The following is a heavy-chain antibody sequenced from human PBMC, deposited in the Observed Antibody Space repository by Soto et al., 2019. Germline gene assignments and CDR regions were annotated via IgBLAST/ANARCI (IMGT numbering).Heavy chain of an antibody. Sequence: SETLALTCTVSGGAINSYYWTWIRQPAGKGLEWIGRIYRRGSTKYNPSLQSRVTMSLDTSKNQFSLRLTTVTAADTAAYYCARGQRFSDCVDTWGQGTLVTVSS. V-gene: IGHV4-4*07. D-gene: IGHD3-3*01. CDR2: IYRRGST. CDR1: GGAINSYY. J-gene: IGHJ5*02. CDR3: ARGQRFSDCVDT.